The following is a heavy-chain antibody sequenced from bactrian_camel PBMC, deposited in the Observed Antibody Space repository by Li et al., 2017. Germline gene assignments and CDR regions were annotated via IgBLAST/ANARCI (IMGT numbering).Heavy chain of an antibody. CDR2: IRTGGIKT. Sequence: VQLVESGGGSVEVGGSPRLSCAASGSTSSPYCMAWFRQAPGQEREGVAAIRTGGIKTHYADSVKGRFTISRDNAKKTMYLQMNNLQPNDTAMYYCAADPDRLSCLPPRAGRDWGQDFDYWGQGTQVTVS. V-gene: IGHV3S40*01. J-gene: IGHJ6*01. CDR1: GSTSSPYC. D-gene: IGHD4*01. CDR3: AADPDRLSCLPPRAGRDWGQDFDY.